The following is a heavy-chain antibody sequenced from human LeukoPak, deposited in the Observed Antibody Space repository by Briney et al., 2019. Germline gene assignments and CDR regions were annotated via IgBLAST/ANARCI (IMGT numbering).Heavy chain of an antibody. CDR2: IKRKTDGGTT. J-gene: IGHJ4*02. D-gene: IGHD6-19*01. Sequence: GGSLRLSCAASGFTFSNAWMTWVRQAPGKGLEWVGRIKRKTDGGTTDYAAPVKGRFTISRDDSKNTLYLQMNSLKTEDTAVYYCATYSSGWYWGQGTLVTVSS. V-gene: IGHV3-15*01. CDR3: ATYSSGWY. CDR1: GFTFSNAW.